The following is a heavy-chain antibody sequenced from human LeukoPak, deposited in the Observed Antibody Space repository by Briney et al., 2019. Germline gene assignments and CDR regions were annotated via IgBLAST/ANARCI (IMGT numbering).Heavy chain of an antibody. CDR2: INPNSGGT. CDR1: GYTFTVYY. J-gene: IGHJ5*02. D-gene: IGHD6-19*01. CDR3: ARDFGSSGYQPINWFDP. Sequence: ASVKVSCKASGYTFTVYYMHWVRQAPGQGLEWMGWINPNSGGTNYAQKFQGRVTMTRDTSISTAYMELSRLRSDDTAVYYCARDFGSSGYQPINWFDPWGQGTLVTVSS. V-gene: IGHV1-2*02.